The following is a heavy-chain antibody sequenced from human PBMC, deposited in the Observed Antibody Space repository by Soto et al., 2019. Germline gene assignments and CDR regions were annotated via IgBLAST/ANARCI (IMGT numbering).Heavy chain of an antibody. J-gene: IGHJ5*02. Sequence: QVQLVQSGAEVKKPGASVKVSCKASGYTFSTYGFSWVRQAPGQGLEWMGWIGAANGDTNYAQNFQGRGTMTTDTATTTANKELRSLTSDDTAVYFGARDWKGAEGCDPWGQGTLVTVSP. V-gene: IGHV1-18*01. CDR3: ARDWKGAEGCDP. CDR1: GYTFSTYG. D-gene: IGHD1-1*01. CDR2: IGAANGDT.